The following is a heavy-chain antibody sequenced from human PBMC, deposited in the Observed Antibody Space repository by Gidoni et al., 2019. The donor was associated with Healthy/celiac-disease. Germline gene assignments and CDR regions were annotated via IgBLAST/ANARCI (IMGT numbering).Heavy chain of an antibody. Sequence: EVQLVESGGGLVQPGGSLRLSCAASGFPFSSYAMSWVRQAPGKGLEWVSAISGSGGSTYYADSVKGRCTSSRDNSKNTLYLQMNSLRAEDTAVYYCAKAPSWLLLPFDYGGQGTLVTVSS. CDR1: GFPFSSYA. D-gene: IGHD3-22*01. CDR3: AKAPSWLLLPFDY. CDR2: ISGSGGST. V-gene: IGHV3-23*04. J-gene: IGHJ4*02.